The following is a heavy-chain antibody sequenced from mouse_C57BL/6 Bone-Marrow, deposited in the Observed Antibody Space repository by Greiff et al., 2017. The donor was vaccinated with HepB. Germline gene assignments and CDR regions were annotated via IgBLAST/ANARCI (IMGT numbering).Heavy chain of an antibody. J-gene: IGHJ2*01. CDR3: ARPMVTTGYYFDY. CDR2: ISSGSSTI. CDR1: GFTFSDYG. Sequence: EVQLQESGGGLVKPGGSLKLSCAASGFTFSDYGMHWVRQAPEKGLEWVAYISSGSSTIYYADTVKGRFTISRDNAKNTLFLQMTSLRSEDTAMYYCARPMVTTGYYFDYWGQGTTLTVSS. D-gene: IGHD2-2*01. V-gene: IGHV5-17*01.